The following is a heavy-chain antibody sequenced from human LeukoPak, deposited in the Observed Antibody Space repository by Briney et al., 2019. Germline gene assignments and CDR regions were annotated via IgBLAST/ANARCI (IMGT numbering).Heavy chain of an antibody. J-gene: IGHJ4*02. D-gene: IGHD6-19*01. CDR1: GFTFSSYA. CDR3: ARMTGIAEAVHDY. V-gene: IGHV3-23*01. Sequence: GGSLRLSCAASGFTFSSYAMSWVRQAPGKGLEWVSAISGSGGSTYYADSVKGRFTISRDNSKNTLYLQMNSLRAEDTAVYYCARMTGIAEAVHDYWGQGTLVTVSS. CDR2: ISGSGGST.